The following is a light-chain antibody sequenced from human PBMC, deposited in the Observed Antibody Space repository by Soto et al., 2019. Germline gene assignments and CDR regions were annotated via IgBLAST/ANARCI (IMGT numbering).Light chain of an antibody. CDR1: QSVSSY. Sequence: EIVLTQSPATLSVSPGERVTLCCRASQSVSSYLAWYQQRPGQAPKLLIYDASNRAAGIPARFSGSGSGTDFTLTISSLEPDDFAVYYWQQRAYWPRTFGQGTKVEIK. J-gene: IGKJ1*01. CDR3: QQRAYWPRT. CDR2: DAS. V-gene: IGKV3-11*01.